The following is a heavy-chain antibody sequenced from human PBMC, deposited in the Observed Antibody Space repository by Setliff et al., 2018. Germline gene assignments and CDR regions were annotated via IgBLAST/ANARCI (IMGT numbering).Heavy chain of an antibody. CDR2: ISGSGSTI. CDR1: GFTFSSYS. J-gene: IGHJ5*02. CDR3: ARLRAPGSHGLDP. D-gene: IGHD3-10*01. Sequence: LRLSCAASGFTFSSYSMDWVRQAPGKGLEWVSYISGSGSTIYYADSVEGRFTISRDNAKTSLCLQMNSLRADDTAVYYCARLRAPGSHGLDPWGQGTLVTSPQ. V-gene: IGHV3-48*01.